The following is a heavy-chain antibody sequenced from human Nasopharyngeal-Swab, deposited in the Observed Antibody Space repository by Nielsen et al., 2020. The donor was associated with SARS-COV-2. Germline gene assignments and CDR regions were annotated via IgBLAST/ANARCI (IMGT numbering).Heavy chain of an antibody. CDR1: GFTFSSYG. J-gene: IGHJ5*02. CDR3: ARERAYYDFWSGYYYWFDP. Sequence: GESLKISCAASGFTFSSYGMHWVRQAPGKGPEWVAVIWYDGSNKYYADSVKGRFTISRDNSKNTLYLQMNSLRAEDTAAYYCARERAYYDFWSGYYYWFDPWGQGTLVTVSS. CDR2: IWYDGSNK. V-gene: IGHV3-33*01. D-gene: IGHD3-3*01.